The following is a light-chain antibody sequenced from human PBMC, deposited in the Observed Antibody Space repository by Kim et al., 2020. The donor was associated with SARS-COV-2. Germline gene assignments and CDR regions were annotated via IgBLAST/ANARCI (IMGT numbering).Light chain of an antibody. CDR2: DAS. Sequence: DIQMTQSPSTLSASVGDRVTITCRASQSISSWLAWYQQKPGKAPKLLIYDASSLESGVPSRFSGSGSGTEFTLTIISLQPDDFATYYCQQYNSYSRALTFGEGPKLEI. J-gene: IGKJ4*01. CDR1: QSISSW. CDR3: QQYNSYSRALT. V-gene: IGKV1-5*01.